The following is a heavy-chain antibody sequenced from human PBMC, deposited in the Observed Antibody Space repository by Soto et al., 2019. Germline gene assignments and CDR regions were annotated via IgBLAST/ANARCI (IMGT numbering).Heavy chain of an antibody. J-gene: IGHJ4*02. V-gene: IGHV1-2*02. Sequence: ASVKVSCKASGYTFAGYYMHWVRQAPGQGLEWMGWINPNSGGTNYAQKFQGRVTMTRDTSISTAYMELSRLRSDDTAVYYCARLGIAAAGTGGRGNWGQGTLVTVSS. D-gene: IGHD6-13*01. CDR1: GYTFAGYY. CDR3: ARLGIAAAGTGGRGN. CDR2: INPNSGGT.